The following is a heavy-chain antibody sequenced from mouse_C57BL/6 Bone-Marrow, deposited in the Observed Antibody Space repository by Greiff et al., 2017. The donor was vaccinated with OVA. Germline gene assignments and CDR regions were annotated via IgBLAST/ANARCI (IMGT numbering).Heavy chain of an antibody. CDR2: IYPGSGST. D-gene: IGHD2-13*01. CDR3: ARFWGLRGYYAMDY. Sequence: QVHVKQPGAELVKPGASVKMSCKASGYTFTSYWITWVKQRPGQGLEWIGDIYPGSGSTNYNEKFKSKATLTVDTSSSTAYMQLSSLTSEDSAVYYCARFWGLRGYYAMDYWGQGTSVTVSS. J-gene: IGHJ4*01. CDR1: GYTFTSYW. V-gene: IGHV1-55*01.